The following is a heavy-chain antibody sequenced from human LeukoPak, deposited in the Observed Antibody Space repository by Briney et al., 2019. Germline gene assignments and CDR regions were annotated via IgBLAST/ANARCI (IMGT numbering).Heavy chain of an antibody. CDR2: IIPIFGTA. J-gene: IGHJ5*02. CDR1: GGTFSSYA. CDR3: ARARGSGSYPFDP. D-gene: IGHD3-10*01. V-gene: IGHV1-69*05. Sequence: SVKVSCKASGGTFSSYAISWVRQAPGQGLEWMGGIIPIFGTANYAQKFQGRVTITTDESTSTAYMELSSLRSEDTAVYNCARARGSGSYPFDPWGQGTLVTVSS.